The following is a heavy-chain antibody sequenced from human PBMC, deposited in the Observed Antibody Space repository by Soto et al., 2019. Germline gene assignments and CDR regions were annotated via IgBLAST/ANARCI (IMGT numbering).Heavy chain of an antibody. J-gene: IGHJ4*02. CDR1: GFIVSSDY. CDR3: ARGLSPGENDNRGYFHFDS. V-gene: IGHV3-53*01. D-gene: IGHD3-22*01. CDR2: IYPDGRA. Sequence: EVQVVESGGDLIQPGGSLRLSCAASGFIVSSDYMTWVRQAPGKGLEWVSVIYPDGRAYYPDSVKGRFTISRDNSKNMVYLQMNTLRAEDTAVYYCARGLSPGENDNRGYFHFDSWGQGTLVTVSS.